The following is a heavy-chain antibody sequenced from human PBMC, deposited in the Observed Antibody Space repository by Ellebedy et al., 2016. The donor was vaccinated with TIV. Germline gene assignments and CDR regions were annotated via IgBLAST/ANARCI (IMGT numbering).Heavy chain of an antibody. Sequence: SGPTLVKPTQTLTLTCTFSGFSLSTSGMCVSWIRQPPGKALEWLARIDWDDAKYYSTSLKTRLTISKDTSKNQVVLAGTSMDPVDTATYYCTTCRFGYLDSWGLGALVTVSS. D-gene: IGHD3-16*01. CDR2: IDWDDAK. V-gene: IGHV2-70*11. J-gene: IGHJ4*02. CDR3: TTCRFGYLDS. CDR1: GFSLSTSGMC.